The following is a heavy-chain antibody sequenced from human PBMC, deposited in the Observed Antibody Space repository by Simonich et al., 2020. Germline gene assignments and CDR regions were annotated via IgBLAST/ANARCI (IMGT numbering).Heavy chain of an antibody. CDR3: ARVGYSNYYYYGMDV. D-gene: IGHD6-13*01. CDR2: IYHSGST. Sequence: QVQLQESGPGLVKPSETLSLTCAVSGYSISSGYYWGWIRQPPGKGLEWIGGIYHSGSTNYNPSLKSRVTLPVDTSKNQFSLKLSSVPAADTAVYYCARVGYSNYYYYGMDVWGQGTTVTVSS. V-gene: IGHV4-38-2*01. J-gene: IGHJ6*02. CDR1: GYSISSGYY.